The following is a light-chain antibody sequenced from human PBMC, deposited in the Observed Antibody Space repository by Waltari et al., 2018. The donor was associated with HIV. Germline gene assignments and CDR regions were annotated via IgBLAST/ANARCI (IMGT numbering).Light chain of an antibody. V-gene: IGKV1-NL1*01. CDR1: QGIGNF. CDR3: QQYFDVPVT. Sequence: DIQMSQSPSSLSASVGDRVTLTCRASQGIGNFLAWYQQKPGGALKLLLTAASTLETGVPSRFSGSASGTAFTLTINSLQPEDFGTYYCQQYFDVPVTFGQGTKVEIK. CDR2: AAS. J-gene: IGKJ1*01.